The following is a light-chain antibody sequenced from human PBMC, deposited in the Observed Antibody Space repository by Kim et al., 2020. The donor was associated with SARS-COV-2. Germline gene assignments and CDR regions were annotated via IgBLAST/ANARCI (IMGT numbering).Light chain of an antibody. CDR2: EVS. CDR1: KSLMHSDGRTY. Sequence: DIVMTQIPLSLSVTPGQPASISCKSTKSLMHSDGRTYLYWYLQKPGQPPQLLIYEVSNRFSGVPDRFSGSGSGTDFTLKISRVEAEDAGLYYCMQTLQLPRTFGQGTRLEIK. CDR3: MQTLQLPRT. V-gene: IGKV2D-29*01. J-gene: IGKJ5*01.